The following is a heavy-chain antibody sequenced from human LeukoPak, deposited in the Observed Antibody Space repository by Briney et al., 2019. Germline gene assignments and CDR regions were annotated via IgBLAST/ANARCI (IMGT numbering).Heavy chain of an antibody. J-gene: IGHJ4*02. CDR3: ARGGSEYSSSFFDY. CDR2: ISYDGSNK. V-gene: IGHV3-30*01. CDR1: GFTFSSYA. D-gene: IGHD6-6*01. Sequence: GRSLRLSSAASGFTFSSYAMHWVRQAPGKGLEWVAVISYDGSNKYYADSVKGRFTISRDNSKNTLYLQMNSLRAEDTAVYYCARGGSEYSSSFFDYWGQGTLVTVSS.